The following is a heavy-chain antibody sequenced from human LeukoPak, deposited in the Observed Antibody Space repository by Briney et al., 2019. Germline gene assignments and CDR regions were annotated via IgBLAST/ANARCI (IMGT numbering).Heavy chain of an antibody. CDR3: ARGGQVADPKDY. D-gene: IGHD6-19*01. CDR1: GGSISSYY. CDR2: IYTSGST. Sequence: SETLSLTCTVSGGSISSYYWSWIRQPAGKGLEWIGRIYTSGSTNYNPSLKSRVTISVDKSKNQFSLKLRSVTAADTAVYYCARGGQVADPKDYWGQGTLVTVSS. V-gene: IGHV4-4*07. J-gene: IGHJ4*02.